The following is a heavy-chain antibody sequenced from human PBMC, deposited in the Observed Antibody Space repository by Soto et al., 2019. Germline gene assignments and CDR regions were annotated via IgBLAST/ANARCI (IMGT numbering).Heavy chain of an antibody. CDR3: ARDTGGFDY. Sequence: GGSLRLSCAASGLTFSSYAMHWVRQAPGKGLEWVAVISYDGSNKYYADSVKGRFTISRDNSKNTLYLQMNSLRAEDTAVYYCARDTGGFDYWGQGTLVTVSS. D-gene: IGHD3-16*01. J-gene: IGHJ4*02. CDR2: ISYDGSNK. V-gene: IGHV3-30-3*01. CDR1: GLTFSSYA.